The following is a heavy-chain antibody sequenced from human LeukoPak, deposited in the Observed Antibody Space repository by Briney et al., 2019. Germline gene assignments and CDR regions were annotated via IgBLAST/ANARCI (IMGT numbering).Heavy chain of an antibody. CDR3: ARDVDPNWFDP. Sequence: GGSLRLSCAASGFTFSSYSMNWVRRAPGEGLEWGSSISSSSSYIYYADSVKGRFTISRDNAMNSLYLQMNSLRAEDTAVYYCARDVDPNWFDPWGQGTLVTVSS. CDR2: ISSSSSYI. D-gene: IGHD5-12*01. CDR1: GFTFSSYS. J-gene: IGHJ5*02. V-gene: IGHV3-21*01.